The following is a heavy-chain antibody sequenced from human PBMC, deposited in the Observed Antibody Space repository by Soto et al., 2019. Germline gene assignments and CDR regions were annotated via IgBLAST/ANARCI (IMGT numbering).Heavy chain of an antibody. D-gene: IGHD6-19*01. V-gene: IGHV3-23*01. J-gene: IGHJ6*02. CDR3: AKDRSENFWVYYYAMDV. Sequence: GGSLRLSCEASGFNFGAYAMSWVRQAPGKGLEWVSGISGSSSGTYYTDSVKGRFTISRDNSKNTVYLQMNSLRGEDTAVYYCAKDRSENFWVYYYAMDVWGQGTAVTVS. CDR2: ISGSSSGT. CDR1: GFNFGAYA.